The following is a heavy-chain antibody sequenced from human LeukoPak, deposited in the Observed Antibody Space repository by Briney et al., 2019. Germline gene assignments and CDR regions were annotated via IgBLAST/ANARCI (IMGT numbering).Heavy chain of an antibody. CDR2: ISSSGSTI. V-gene: IGHV3-11*04. Sequence: GGSLRLSCAASGFTFSDYYMSWIRQAPGKGLEWVSYISSSGSTIYYANSVKGRFTISRDNAKNSLYLQINSLRAEDTAVYYCARESRLYYWTNYYFDYWGQGTLVTVSS. D-gene: IGHD3-22*01. CDR1: GFTFSDYY. J-gene: IGHJ4*02. CDR3: ARESRLYYWTNYYFDY.